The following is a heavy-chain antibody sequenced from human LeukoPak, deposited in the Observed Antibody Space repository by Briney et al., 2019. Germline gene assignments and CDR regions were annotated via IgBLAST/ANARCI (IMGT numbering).Heavy chain of an antibody. CDR1: GGSFSGYY. D-gene: IGHD3-3*01. J-gene: IGHJ5*02. CDR3: ARGPLRSGYYRPNWFDP. V-gene: IGHV4-34*01. Sequence: SETLSLTCAVYGGSFSGYYWSWIRQPPGKGLEWIGEINHSGSTNYNPSLKSRVTISVDTSKNQFSLKLSSVTATDTAVYYCARGPLRSGYYRPNWFDPWGQGTLVTVSS. CDR2: INHSGST.